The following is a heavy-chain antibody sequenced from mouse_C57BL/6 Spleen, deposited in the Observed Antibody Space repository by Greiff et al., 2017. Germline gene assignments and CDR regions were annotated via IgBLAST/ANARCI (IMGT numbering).Heavy chain of an antibody. CDR1: GYTFTSYW. CDR2: IYPSDSET. D-gene: IGHD1-1*01. J-gene: IGHJ3*01. CDR3: ASSLITTVGGFAY. Sequence: VQLQQPGAELVRPGSSVKLSCKASGYTFTSYWMDWVKQRPGQGLEWIGNIYPSDSETHYNQKFKDKATLTVDKSSSTAYMQLSSLTSEDSAVYYCASSLITTVGGFAYWGQGTLVTVSA. V-gene: IGHV1-61*01.